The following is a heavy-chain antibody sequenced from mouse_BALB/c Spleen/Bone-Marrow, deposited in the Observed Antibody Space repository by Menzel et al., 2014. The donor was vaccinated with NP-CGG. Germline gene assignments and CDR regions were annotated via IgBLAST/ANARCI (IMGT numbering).Heavy chain of an antibody. CDR3: ARNLGDGYSFAY. CDR1: GFSLTSYG. CDR2: IWSGGNT. V-gene: IGHV2-2*02. Sequence: QVQLKQSGPGLVQPSQSLSITCTVSGFSLTSYGVHWVRQSPGKGLEWLGVIWSGGNTDYNAAFTSRLSISKDNSKSQVFFKMNSLQANDTAIYYCARNLGDGYSFAYWGQGTLVAVSA. J-gene: IGHJ3*01. D-gene: IGHD2-3*01.